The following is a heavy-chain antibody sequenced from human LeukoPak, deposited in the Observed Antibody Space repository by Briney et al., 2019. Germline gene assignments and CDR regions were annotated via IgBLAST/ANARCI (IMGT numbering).Heavy chain of an antibody. V-gene: IGHV3-66*01. D-gene: IGHD2-2*01. J-gene: IGHJ4*02. Sequence: GGSLRLSCAASGFTVSTNYMTWIRQAPGKGLEWVSVMYTLGNTNYADSVRGRFTISRDNAKNTLYLQMNSLRAEDTAVYYCARFVVVPAAGGYWGQGTLVTVSS. CDR3: ARFVVVPAAGGY. CDR2: MYTLGNT. CDR1: GFTVSTNY.